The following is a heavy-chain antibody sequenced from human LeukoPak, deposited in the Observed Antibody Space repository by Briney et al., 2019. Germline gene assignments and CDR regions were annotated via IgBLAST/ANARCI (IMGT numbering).Heavy chain of an antibody. Sequence: QPRGSRRLSCAAAGFTFSSSCMRWVRQPAGKGLGWVGRIRTKANSSATAYATSVKGRFTISRDDSKNTAYLQMNRLKTEDTAVYYCVRGGYSISSTRGDYFDYWGQGTLVTVSS. D-gene: IGHD6-6*01. J-gene: IGHJ4*02. CDR2: IRTKANSSAT. CDR3: VRGGYSISSTRGDYFDY. CDR1: GFTFSSSC. V-gene: IGHV3-73*01.